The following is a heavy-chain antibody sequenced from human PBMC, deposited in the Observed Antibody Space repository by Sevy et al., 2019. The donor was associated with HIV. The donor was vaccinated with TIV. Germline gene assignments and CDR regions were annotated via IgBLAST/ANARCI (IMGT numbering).Heavy chain of an antibody. J-gene: IGHJ4*02. CDR3: AKDTRAMVGYYFDY. Sequence: GGSLRLSCAASGFTLSSYAMSWVRQAPGKGLEWVSAISGSGGSTYYADSVKGRFTISRDNSKNTLYLQMNSLRAEDTAVYYCAKDTRAMVGYYFDYWGQGTLVTVSS. V-gene: IGHV3-23*01. CDR1: GFTLSSYA. D-gene: IGHD5-18*01. CDR2: ISGSGGST.